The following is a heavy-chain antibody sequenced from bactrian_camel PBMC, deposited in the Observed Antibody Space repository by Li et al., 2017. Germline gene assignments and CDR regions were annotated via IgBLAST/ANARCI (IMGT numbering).Heavy chain of an antibody. J-gene: IGHJ4*01. CDR2: IESDGST. Sequence: LVESGGDLVQPGGSLRLSCVASGDGYSSTQLMAWFRQIPDKEREGVAGIESDGSTSYADSVKGRFTISRDNAKNTLYLQMNSLKTEDTAVYYCAADPKVPPYDCSSASLWGSGYTTWGSGTQVTVS. V-gene: IGHV3S53*01. D-gene: IGHD3*01. CDR1: GDGYSSTQ. CDR3: AADPKVPPYDCSSASLWGSGYTT.